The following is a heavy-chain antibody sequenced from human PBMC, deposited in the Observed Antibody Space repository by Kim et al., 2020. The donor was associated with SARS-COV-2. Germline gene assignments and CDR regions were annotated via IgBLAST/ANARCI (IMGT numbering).Heavy chain of an antibody. D-gene: IGHD3-16*02. CDR3: ARGGPTPYYDYIWGSYHQHPFDY. CDR2: TYYRSKWYN. CDR1: GDSVSSNSAA. J-gene: IGHJ4*02. V-gene: IGHV6-1*01. Sequence: SQTLSLTCAISGDSVSSNSAAWNWIRQSPSRGLEWLGRTYYRSKWYNDYSVSVKSRITINPDTSKNQFSLQLNSVTPEDTAVYYCARGGPTPYYDYIWGSYHQHPFDYWGQGTLVTVSS.